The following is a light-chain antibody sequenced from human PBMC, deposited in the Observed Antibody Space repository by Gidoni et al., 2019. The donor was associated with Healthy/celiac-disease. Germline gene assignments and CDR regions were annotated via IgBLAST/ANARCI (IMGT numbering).Light chain of an antibody. CDR2: DAS. J-gene: IGKJ5*01. Sequence: DIQMTQSPSSLSASVGDSVTITCQASQDISNYLNWYQQKPGKAPKLLIYDASNLETGVPSRFSGSGSGTDFTFTISSLQPEDIATYYCQQYDNLLPITFGQXTRLEIK. CDR1: QDISNY. V-gene: IGKV1-33*01. CDR3: QQYDNLLPIT.